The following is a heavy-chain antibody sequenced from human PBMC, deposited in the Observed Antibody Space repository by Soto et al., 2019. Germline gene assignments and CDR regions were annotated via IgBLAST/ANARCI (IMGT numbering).Heavy chain of an antibody. CDR2: INSDGGTT. Sequence: EVQLVESGGGLVQPGGSLRLSCAASGFTFSSYWMHWVRQVPGKGLVWVSRINSDGGTTNYADSVKGRFTISRDNAKNTVYLQMNSLRVEDTAVYTCVSSGSIPFDYWGQGTLVTVSS. D-gene: IGHD3-22*01. J-gene: IGHJ4*02. CDR1: GFTFSSYW. V-gene: IGHV3-74*01. CDR3: VSSGSIPFDY.